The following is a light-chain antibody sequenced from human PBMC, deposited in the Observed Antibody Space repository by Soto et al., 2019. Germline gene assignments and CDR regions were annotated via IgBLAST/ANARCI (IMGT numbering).Light chain of an antibody. CDR2: AAS. CDR1: QDISDQ. J-gene: IGKJ5*01. V-gene: IGKV1-33*01. Sequence: DIHMTQSPSSVSASVVDRVTITCRASQDISDQLAWYQQKPGQAPTLLIFAASNLQSGVPSRFSGSGSGTDFTFTISSLQPEDIATYYCQQYDNLPITFGQGTRLETK. CDR3: QQYDNLPIT.